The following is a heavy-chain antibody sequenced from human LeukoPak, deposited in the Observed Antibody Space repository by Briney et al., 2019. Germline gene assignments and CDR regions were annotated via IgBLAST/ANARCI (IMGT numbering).Heavy chain of an antibody. Sequence: ASVKVSCKVSGYTLTELSMHWVRQAPGKGLEWMGGFDPEDGETTYAQKFQGRVTMTEDTSTDTAYMELSSLRSEDTAVYYCATDSLRNDAFDIWGQGTMVTVSS. CDR2: FDPEDGET. D-gene: IGHD4-17*01. CDR1: GYTLTELS. CDR3: ATDSLRNDAFDI. V-gene: IGHV1-24*01. J-gene: IGHJ3*02.